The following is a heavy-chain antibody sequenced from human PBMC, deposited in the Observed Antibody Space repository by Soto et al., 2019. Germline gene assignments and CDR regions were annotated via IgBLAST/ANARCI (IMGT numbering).Heavy chain of an antibody. Sequence: GGSLRLSCTVSGFTFSNYDMTWVRQAPGKGLEWVSSIPRSGGTTYHADSVKGRFTISRDNSQNTLFLQMNSLRVEDAAVYFCAQGGISTSGLNYWGQGTLVTVSS. D-gene: IGHD6-13*01. V-gene: IGHV3-23*01. J-gene: IGHJ4*02. CDR1: GFTFSNYD. CDR3: AQGGISTSGLNY. CDR2: IPRSGGTT.